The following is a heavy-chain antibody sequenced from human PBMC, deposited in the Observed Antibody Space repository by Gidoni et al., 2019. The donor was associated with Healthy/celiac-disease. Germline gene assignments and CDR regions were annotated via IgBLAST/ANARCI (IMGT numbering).Heavy chain of an antibody. CDR3: AREFYKDYGGNLDWFDP. D-gene: IGHD4-17*01. V-gene: IGHV1-69*08. CDR1: GGTFSSYT. J-gene: IGHJ5*02. Sequence: QVQLVQSGAEVKKPGSSVKVSCKASGGTFSSYTISWVRQAPGQGLECMGRIIPILGVANYAQKFQGRVTITADKSTSTAYMELSSLRSEDTAVYYCAREFYKDYGGNLDWFDPWGQGTLVTVSS. CDR2: IIPILGVA.